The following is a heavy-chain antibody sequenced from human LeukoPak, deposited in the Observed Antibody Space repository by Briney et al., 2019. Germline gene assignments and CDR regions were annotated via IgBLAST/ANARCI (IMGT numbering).Heavy chain of an antibody. CDR3: AKNGGGQCYSHLDS. V-gene: IGHV3-23*01. CDR1: GFTFSNYA. Sequence: PGGSLRLSCAASGFTFSNYAMTWVRQAPGKGLEWVSGISGSGGSTYYVDSVKGRFTISRDNSKNTLYVQMNSLREEDTALYFWAKNGGGQCYSHLDSWGQGNLVTVSS. D-gene: IGHD2-21*01. J-gene: IGHJ4*02. CDR2: ISGSGGST.